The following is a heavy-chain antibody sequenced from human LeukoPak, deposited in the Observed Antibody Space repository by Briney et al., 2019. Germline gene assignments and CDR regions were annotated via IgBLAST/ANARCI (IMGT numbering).Heavy chain of an antibody. D-gene: IGHD4-17*01. V-gene: IGHV3-7*01. CDR3: ARLPLATARYYFDY. J-gene: IGHJ4*02. CDR2: IKQDGSEK. CDR1: GFTFSTYW. Sequence: GGSLRLSCAASGFTFSTYWMSWVRQAPGKGLEWVANIKQDGSEKYHVVSVKGRFTISRDNAKNSLYLQMNSLRAEDTAVYYCARLPLATARYYFDYWGQGPWSPSPQ.